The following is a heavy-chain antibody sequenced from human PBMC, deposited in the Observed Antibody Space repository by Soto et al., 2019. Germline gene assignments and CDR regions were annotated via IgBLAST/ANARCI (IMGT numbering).Heavy chain of an antibody. CDR3: AREEVGSSSWYAAYYFDY. J-gene: IGHJ4*02. D-gene: IGHD6-13*01. Sequence: SETLSLTCAVYGGSFSGYYWSWIRQPPGKGLEWIGEINHSGSTNYNPSLKSRVTISVDTSKNQFSLKLSSVTAADTAVYYCAREEVGSSSWYAAYYFDYWGQGTLVTVSS. CDR2: INHSGST. V-gene: IGHV4-34*01. CDR1: GGSFSGYY.